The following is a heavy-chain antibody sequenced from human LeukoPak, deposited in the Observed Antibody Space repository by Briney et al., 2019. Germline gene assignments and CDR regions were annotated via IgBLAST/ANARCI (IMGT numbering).Heavy chain of an antibody. Sequence: SETLSLTCTVPGYSISGGYYCGWIRQPPGKGLEWIGSIHHSGSTYYNPSLKTRVTISVDTSKNQFSLKLSSVTAADTAVYYCARGAMFFVYWGQGTLVTVSS. D-gene: IGHD3-10*02. CDR3: ARGAMFFVY. J-gene: IGHJ4*02. V-gene: IGHV4-38-2*02. CDR2: IHHSGST. CDR1: GYSISGGYY.